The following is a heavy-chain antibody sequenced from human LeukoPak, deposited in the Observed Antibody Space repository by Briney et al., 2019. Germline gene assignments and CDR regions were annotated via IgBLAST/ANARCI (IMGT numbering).Heavy chain of an antibody. Sequence: PSETLSLTCGVSGGSFSGYYWSWIRQPPGKGLEWIGYIYYSGSTNYNPSLKSRVTISVDTSKNQFSLKLSSVTAADTAVYYCARGCSAGTPHNWFDPWGQGTLVTVSS. V-gene: IGHV4-59*01. CDR3: ARGCSAGTPHNWFDP. CDR2: IYYSGST. D-gene: IGHD6-13*01. CDR1: GGSFSGYY. J-gene: IGHJ5*02.